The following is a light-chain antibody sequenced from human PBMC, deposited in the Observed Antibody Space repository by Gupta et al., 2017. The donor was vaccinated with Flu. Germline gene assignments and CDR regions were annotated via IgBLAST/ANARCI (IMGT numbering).Light chain of an antibody. V-gene: IGLV3-25*03. Sequence: GKKASITCSGGAVAKKYVYWYQQKPGHAPLLLIYKESERPSGIPERFSGSNSGTTVTLTISGVQAEDEADYYCHSADSSGNDVVFGGGTKLTVL. CDR2: KES. CDR3: HSADSSGNDVV. CDR1: AVAKKY. J-gene: IGLJ2*01.